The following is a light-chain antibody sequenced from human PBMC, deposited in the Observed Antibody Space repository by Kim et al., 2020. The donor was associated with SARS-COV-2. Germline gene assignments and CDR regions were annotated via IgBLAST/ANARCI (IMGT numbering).Light chain of an antibody. CDR1: QSLLHSNGYNY. Sequence: DIVMTQSPLSLPATPGEPASISCRSSQSLLHSNGYNYLDWYLQKPGQSPQLLIYLGSNRASGVPDRFSGSGSGTDFTLKISRVEAEDVGFYYCMQALQTPWTFGQGTKVDIK. V-gene: IGKV2-28*01. J-gene: IGKJ1*01. CDR2: LGS. CDR3: MQALQTPWT.